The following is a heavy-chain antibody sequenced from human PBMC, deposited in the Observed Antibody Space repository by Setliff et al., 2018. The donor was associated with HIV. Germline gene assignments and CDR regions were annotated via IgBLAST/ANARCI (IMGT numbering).Heavy chain of an antibody. CDR2: INHSGST. J-gene: IGHJ4*02. CDR1: GGSFSGYY. V-gene: IGHV4-34*01. Sequence: SETLSLTCAVYGGSFSGYYWSWIRQPPGKGLEWIGEINHSGSTNYNPSLKSRVTISVDTSKNQFSLKLRSVTAADTAVYYCARELFGSGWYADSWGQGTLVTVSS. CDR3: ARELFGSGWYADS. D-gene: IGHD6-19*01.